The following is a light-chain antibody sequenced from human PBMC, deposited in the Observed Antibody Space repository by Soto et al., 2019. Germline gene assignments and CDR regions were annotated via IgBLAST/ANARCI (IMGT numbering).Light chain of an antibody. Sequence: QSVLTQPPSVSGAPGQRVTISCTGSSSNIGAGYDVHWYQQLPGTAPKLLIYDDSNRPSGVPDRFSGSKSGTSASLAITGLQAEDEADHYCQSYDSSLSGSVFGGGTQLTVL. V-gene: IGLV1-40*01. J-gene: IGLJ2*01. CDR2: DDS. CDR3: QSYDSSLSGSV. CDR1: SSNIGAGYD.